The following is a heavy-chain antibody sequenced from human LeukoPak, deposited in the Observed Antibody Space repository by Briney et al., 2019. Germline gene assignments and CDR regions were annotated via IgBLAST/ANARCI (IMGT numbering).Heavy chain of an antibody. CDR1: GLTFSHYS. V-gene: IGHV3-21*01. D-gene: IGHD2-21*02. CDR2: ISGSSSYI. CDR3: AREAPNCRGDCLDY. Sequence: GGSLRLSCAASGLTFSHYSMNWVRQAPGKGLEWVSSISGSSSYIYYADSVKGRFTISRDNARNSLYLQMNSLRAEDTAVYYCAREAPNCRGDCLDYWGQGTLVTVSS. J-gene: IGHJ4*02.